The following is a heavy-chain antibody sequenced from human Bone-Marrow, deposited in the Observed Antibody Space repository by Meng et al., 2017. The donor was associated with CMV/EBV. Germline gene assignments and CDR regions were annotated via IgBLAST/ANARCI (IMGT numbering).Heavy chain of an antibody. J-gene: IGHJ4*02. D-gene: IGHD1-26*01. CDR1: GGSISSSSYY. CDR3: ARMWELQGAFDY. V-gene: IGHV4-39*01. CDR2: IYYSGST. Sequence: SETLSLTCTVPGGSISSSSYYWGWIRQPPGKGLEWIGSIYYSGSTYYNPSLKSRVTISVDTSKNHFSLKLSSVTAADTAVYYCARMWELQGAFDYWGQGTLVTVSS.